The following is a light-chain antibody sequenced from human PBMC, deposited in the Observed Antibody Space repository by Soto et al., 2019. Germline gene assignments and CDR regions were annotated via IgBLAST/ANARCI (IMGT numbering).Light chain of an antibody. CDR2: DAS. CDR3: QQYFRHAT. CDR1: QNINNW. V-gene: IGKV1-5*01. J-gene: IGKJ1*01. Sequence: DIQMTQSPSTLSASVVDRVTITGRASQNINNWIAWYQQKPGKASKFLIYDASTLENGVPSRFSGSGSGTEFTLTISSLQPDDFATYYCQQYFRHATFGQGTKVDIK.